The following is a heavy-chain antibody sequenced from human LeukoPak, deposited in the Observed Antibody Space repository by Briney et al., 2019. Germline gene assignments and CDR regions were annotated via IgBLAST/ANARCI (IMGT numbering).Heavy chain of an antibody. CDR1: GGSISSYY. CDR2: IYYSGST. CDR3: ARSVYGGAFDI. V-gene: IGHV4-59*01. D-gene: IGHD1-14*01. Sequence: SETLSLTCTVSGGSISSYYWSWIRQPPGKGLEWIGYIYYSGSTNYNPSLKSRVTISVDTSKNQFSLKLSSVAAADTAVYYCARSVYGGAFDIWGQGTMVTVSS. J-gene: IGHJ3*02.